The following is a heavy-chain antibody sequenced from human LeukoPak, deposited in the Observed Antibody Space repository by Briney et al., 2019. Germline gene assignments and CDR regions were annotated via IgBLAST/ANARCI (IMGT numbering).Heavy chain of an antibody. CDR3: ARDQGYYYDSSGYYKPPYYFDY. CDR2: IYYSGST. V-gene: IGHV4-39*07. Sequence: PSETLSLTCTVSGGSISSSSYYWGWIRQPPGKGLEWIGSIYYSGSTYYNPSLKSRVTISVDTSKNQFSLKLSSVTAADTAVHYCARDQGYYYDSSGYYKPPYYFDYWGQGTLVAVSS. D-gene: IGHD3-22*01. J-gene: IGHJ4*02. CDR1: GGSISSSSYY.